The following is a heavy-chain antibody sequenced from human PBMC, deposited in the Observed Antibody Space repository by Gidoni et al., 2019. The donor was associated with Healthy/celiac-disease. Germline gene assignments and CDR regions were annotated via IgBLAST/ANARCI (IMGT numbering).Heavy chain of an antibody. D-gene: IGHD3-10*01. Sequence: QVQLQESGPGLVKPSETLSLTCTVPGGSIRSYYWSWHRQPPGKGLEWIGYIYYSGRTNYNPSLKSRVTISVDTSKNQFSLKLSSVTAADTAVYYCAREGYYGSGSYYNWFDPWGQGTLVTVSS. CDR2: IYYSGRT. CDR1: GGSIRSYY. J-gene: IGHJ5*02. CDR3: AREGYYGSGSYYNWFDP. V-gene: IGHV4-59*01.